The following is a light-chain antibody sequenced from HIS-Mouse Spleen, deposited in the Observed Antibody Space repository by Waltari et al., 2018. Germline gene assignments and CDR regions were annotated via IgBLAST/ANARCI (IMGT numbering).Light chain of an antibody. CDR3: GTWDSSLSAWV. CDR1: SSNIGNNY. J-gene: IGLJ3*02. V-gene: IGLV1-51*01. Sequence: QSVLTQPPSVSAAPGPKVTLSSPGSSSNIGNNYVSWYQQLPGTAPKLLIYDNNKRPSGIPDRFSGSKSGTSATLGITGLQTGDEADYYCGTWDSSLSAWVFGGGTKLTVL. CDR2: DNN.